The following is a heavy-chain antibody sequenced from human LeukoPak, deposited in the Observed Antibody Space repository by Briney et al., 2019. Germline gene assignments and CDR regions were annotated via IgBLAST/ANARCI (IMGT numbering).Heavy chain of an antibody. D-gene: IGHD6-19*01. CDR2: INPNSGGT. Sequence: ASVKVSCKASGYTFTGYYMHWVRQAPGQGREWMGWINPNSGGTNYAQTFEGRVTMTRDTSISTAYMELSKLRSDDTAVYYCARARRIMAVAGTGGIYFDYWGQGTLVT. V-gene: IGHV1-2*02. CDR1: GYTFTGYY. J-gene: IGHJ4*02. CDR3: ARARRIMAVAGTGGIYFDY.